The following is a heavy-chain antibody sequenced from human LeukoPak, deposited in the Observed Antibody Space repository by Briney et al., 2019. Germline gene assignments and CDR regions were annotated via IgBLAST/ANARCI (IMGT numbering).Heavy chain of an antibody. V-gene: IGHV4-59*01. Sequence: SETLSLTCTVSGGSISSYYWNWIRQPPGKGLEWIGYIYYSGTTNYNPSLKSRVTISVDTSKNQFSLKLSSVTAADTAGYYCARGVYIAAAQYGYWGQGTLVTVSS. CDR1: GGSISSYY. J-gene: IGHJ4*02. CDR3: ARGVYIAAAQYGY. D-gene: IGHD6-13*01. CDR2: IYYSGTT.